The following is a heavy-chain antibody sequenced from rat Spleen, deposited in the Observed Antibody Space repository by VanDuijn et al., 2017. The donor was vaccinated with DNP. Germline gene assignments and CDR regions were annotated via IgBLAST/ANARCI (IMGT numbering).Heavy chain of an antibody. CDR1: GYSITSNHK. D-gene: IGHD5-1*01. CDR2: INNAGST. CDR3: AIQLGVFDY. Sequence: EVQLQESGPGLVKPSQSLSLTCSVTGYSITSNHKWSWIRKFPGNELEWMGYINNAGSTNYNPSLKSRFSITRDTSKNQFFLQVNSVRDEDKATYYCAIQLGVFDYWGQGVMVIVSS. V-gene: IGHV3-3*01. J-gene: IGHJ2*01.